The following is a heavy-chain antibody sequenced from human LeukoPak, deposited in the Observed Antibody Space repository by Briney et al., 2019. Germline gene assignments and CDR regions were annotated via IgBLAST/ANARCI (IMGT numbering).Heavy chain of an antibody. Sequence: GGSLRLSCAASGLSFSIYPMTWVRQAPGKGLEWVSSIGTSPVTDKYYADSLKGRFTISRDNAKNSLYLQMDSLRVEDTAVYYCARILTGVHDFWSGHIDYWGRGTLLTVSS. CDR3: ARILTGVHDFWSGHIDY. D-gene: IGHD3-3*01. J-gene: IGHJ4*02. V-gene: IGHV3-21*01. CDR2: IGTSPVTDK. CDR1: GLSFSIYP.